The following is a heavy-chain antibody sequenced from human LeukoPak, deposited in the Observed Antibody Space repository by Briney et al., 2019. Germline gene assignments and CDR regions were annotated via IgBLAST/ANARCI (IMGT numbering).Heavy chain of an antibody. Sequence: ASVKVSCKASGYTFTDYYMHWVRQAPGQGLEWMGWINPRSGGTNYAQKFQGRVTITADKSTSTAYMELSSLRSEDTAVYYCARGGESDDYGDYEARAYNWFDPWGQGTLVTVSS. J-gene: IGHJ5*02. CDR2: INPRSGGT. CDR3: ARGGESDDYGDYEARAYNWFDP. V-gene: IGHV1-2*02. D-gene: IGHD4-17*01. CDR1: GYTFTDYY.